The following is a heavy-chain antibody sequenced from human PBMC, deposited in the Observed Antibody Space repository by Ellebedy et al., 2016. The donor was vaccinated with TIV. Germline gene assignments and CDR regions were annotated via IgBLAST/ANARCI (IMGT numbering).Heavy chain of an antibody. CDR1: GFSFSSYP. CDR2: ISSTSTTI. D-gene: IGHD3-16*02. Sequence: GGSLRLXXAASGFSFSSYPMNWVRQAPGKGLEWVSYISSTSTTIYYADSVKGRFTISRDNAKNSLFLQMNSLRAEDTAVYFCARDYRSFDPWGQGTLVTVSS. V-gene: IGHV3-48*04. J-gene: IGHJ5*02. CDR3: ARDYRSFDP.